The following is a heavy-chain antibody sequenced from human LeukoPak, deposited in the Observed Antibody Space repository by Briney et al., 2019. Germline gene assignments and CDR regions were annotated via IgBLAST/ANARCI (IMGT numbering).Heavy chain of an antibody. CDR1: GFPFSAYT. Sequence: PGGSLRLSCAASGFPFSAYTMNWVRQAPGKGLEWVSSMSGIGGFVHYADSVKGRFTISRDNAKSSLYLQMNSLRAEDTAVYFCARDDYSDSPTYYNGMDVWGQGTAVTVSS. CDR3: ARDDYSDSPTYYNGMDV. J-gene: IGHJ6*02. D-gene: IGHD4/OR15-4a*01. CDR2: MSGIGGFV. V-gene: IGHV3-21*01.